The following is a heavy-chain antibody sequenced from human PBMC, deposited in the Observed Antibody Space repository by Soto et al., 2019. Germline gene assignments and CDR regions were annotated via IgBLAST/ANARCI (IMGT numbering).Heavy chain of an antibody. CDR3: ARVVGLGELHNLDAFDI. J-gene: IGHJ3*02. CDR1: GDSLSNNKR. V-gene: IGHV4-4*02. CDR2: MHHSGSV. Sequence: PSEILYLTCSVSGDSLSNNKRWSCVPQPPGKGLEWIGEMHHSGSVHYNASLKSRATISVDKSRNQFSLQLTSVTPEDTAVYYCARVVGLGELHNLDAFDIWGQGTMVT. D-gene: IGHD3-10*01.